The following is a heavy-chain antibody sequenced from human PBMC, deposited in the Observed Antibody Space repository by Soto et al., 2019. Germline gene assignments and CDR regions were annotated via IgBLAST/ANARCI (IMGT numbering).Heavy chain of an antibody. CDR2: INNSGST. CDR3: ARGLAVLLWFGDWSPGYGMDV. D-gene: IGHD3-10*01. J-gene: IGHJ6*02. CDR1: GGSFNSSY. Sequence: PSETLSLTCAVYGGSFNSSYYTWIRQPPGKGLEWMGEINNSGSTNYNPSLKSRVTISVDTSKNQFSLKLSSVTAADTAVYYCARGLAVLLWFGDWSPGYGMDVWGQGTTVTVSS. V-gene: IGHV4-34*01.